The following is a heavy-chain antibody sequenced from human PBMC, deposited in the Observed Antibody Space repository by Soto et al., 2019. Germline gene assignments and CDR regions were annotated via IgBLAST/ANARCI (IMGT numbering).Heavy chain of an antibody. CDR2: IYPGDSDT. V-gene: IGHV5-51*01. J-gene: IGHJ6*02. CDR3: ARRSSNSMDV. Sequence: GESLKLSCKSSGYSFPNYWIAWMRQMPGKGLEWMGIIYPGDSDTRYSPSFQGQVTISADKSISTAYLQWSSLKASDTAMYYCARRSSNSMDVWGQGTTVTVSS. D-gene: IGHD4-4*01. CDR1: GYSFPNYW.